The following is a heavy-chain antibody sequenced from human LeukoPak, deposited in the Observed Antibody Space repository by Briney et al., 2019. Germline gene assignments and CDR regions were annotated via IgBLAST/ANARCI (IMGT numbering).Heavy chain of an antibody. CDR3: ARDTKPGVVIDAFDI. V-gene: IGHV1-69*06. CDR2: IIPLFGTP. D-gene: IGHD3-3*01. CDR1: GGTFSSYT. J-gene: IGHJ3*02. Sequence: ASVKVSCKASGGTFSSYTISWVRQAPGQGLEWMGGIIPLFGTPDYAQKFQDRLTITADKSTSTAYMELSSLRSDDTAVYYCARDTKPGVVIDAFDIWGQGTMVTVSS.